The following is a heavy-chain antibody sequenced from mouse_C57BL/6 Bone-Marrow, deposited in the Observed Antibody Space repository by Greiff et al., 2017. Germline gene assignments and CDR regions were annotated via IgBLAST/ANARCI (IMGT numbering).Heavy chain of an antibody. D-gene: IGHD2-3*01. CDR3: ARDGYSWYFDV. V-gene: IGHV1-64*01. CDR1: GYTFTSYW. CDR2: IHPNSGST. Sequence: QVQLQQPGAELVKPGASVKLSCKASGYTFTSYWMHWVKQRPGQGLEWIGMIHPNSGSTNYNEKFKSKATLTVDQSSSTAYMQLSSLTSEDSAVYYCARDGYSWYFDVWGTGTTVTVSS. J-gene: IGHJ1*03.